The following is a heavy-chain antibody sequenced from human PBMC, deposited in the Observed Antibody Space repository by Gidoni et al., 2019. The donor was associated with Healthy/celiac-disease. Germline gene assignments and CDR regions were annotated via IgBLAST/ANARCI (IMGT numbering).Heavy chain of an antibody. J-gene: IGHJ3*02. CDR2: IYSGGST. Sequence: EVQLVETGGGLIQPGGSLRLSCAASAFTVSSNYMSWVRQAPGKGLEWVSVIYSGGSTYYADSVKGRFTISRDNSKNTLYLQMNSLRAEDTAVYYCAREVAAPDAFDIWGQGTMVTVSS. V-gene: IGHV3-53*02. CDR1: AFTVSSNY. D-gene: IGHD6-25*01. CDR3: AREVAAPDAFDI.